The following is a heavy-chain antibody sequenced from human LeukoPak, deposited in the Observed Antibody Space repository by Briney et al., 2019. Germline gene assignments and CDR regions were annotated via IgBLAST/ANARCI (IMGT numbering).Heavy chain of an antibody. CDR2: IYPGDSDT. CDR1: GYSFTSYW. J-gene: IGHJ4*02. Sequence: GGSLRLSCKGSGYSFTSYWIGWVRQMPGKGLEWMGIIYPGDSDTRYSPSFQGQVTISADKSISTAYLQWSSLKASDTAMYYCARLRRGTIFGVVPYFDYWGQGTLVTVSS. D-gene: IGHD3-3*01. CDR3: ARLRRGTIFGVVPYFDY. V-gene: IGHV5-51*01.